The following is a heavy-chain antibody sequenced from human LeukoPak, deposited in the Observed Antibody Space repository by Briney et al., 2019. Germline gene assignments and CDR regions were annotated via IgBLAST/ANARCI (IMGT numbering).Heavy chain of an antibody. CDR1: GFSLSAYN. CDR2: ISSSSATI. CDR3: ARDSIAAAGRDY. V-gene: IGHV3-48*01. Sequence: GGSLRLSCEGSGFSLSAYNMNWVRQAPGKGLESVSYISSSSATIFYAVSVKGRFTISRDNAKNSLYLQMNSLRPEDTAVYFCARDSIAAAGRDYWGQGTLVTVSS. J-gene: IGHJ4*02. D-gene: IGHD6-13*01.